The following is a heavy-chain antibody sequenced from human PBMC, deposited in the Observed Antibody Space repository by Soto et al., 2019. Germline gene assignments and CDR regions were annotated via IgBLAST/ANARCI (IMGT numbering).Heavy chain of an antibody. V-gene: IGHV4-38-2*01. CDR1: SVSITSSNW. CDR3: ARTDSVGYYQY. J-gene: IGHJ4*02. CDR2: IYHSGTT. D-gene: IGHD3-22*01. Sequence: PSETLSLTCHVSSVSITSSNWWTWIRQPPGKGLEWVASIYHSGTTYYNPSLTGRVPISVDTSKNQFSLKLTSVTAADSAGYYGARTDSVGYYQYLGQGDPVTVSS.